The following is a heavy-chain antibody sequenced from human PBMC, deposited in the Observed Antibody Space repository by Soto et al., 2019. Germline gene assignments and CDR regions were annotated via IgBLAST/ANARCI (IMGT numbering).Heavy chain of an antibody. CDR1: GGSISNSNY. D-gene: IGHD2-21*01. CDR3: ARATPVLMVIAQYGDRDYYGMDV. CDR2: IYHSGST. V-gene: IGHV4-4*02. Sequence: QVQLQESGPGLVKPSGTLSLTCAVSGGSISNSNYWSWVRQPPGKGLEWIGQIYHSGSTNYNPSLKSRVTISVDKSKNQFSLNLSSVTAADTAVYYCARATPVLMVIAQYGDRDYYGMDVWGQGTTVTVSS. J-gene: IGHJ6*02.